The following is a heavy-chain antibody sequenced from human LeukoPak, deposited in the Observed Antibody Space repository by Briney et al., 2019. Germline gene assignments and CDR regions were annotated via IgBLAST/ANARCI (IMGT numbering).Heavy chain of an antibody. CDR3: ARGAVAGHDAFDI. CDR1: GFTVSSNY. J-gene: IGHJ3*02. CDR2: IYSGGST. D-gene: IGHD6-19*01. Sequence: GGSLRLSCAASGFTVSSNYMSWVRQAPGKGLEWVSVIYSGGSTYYADSVKGRFTISRDNSKNTLYLQMNSLRAEDTAVYYCARGAVAGHDAFDIWGQGTMVTVSS. V-gene: IGHV3-53*01.